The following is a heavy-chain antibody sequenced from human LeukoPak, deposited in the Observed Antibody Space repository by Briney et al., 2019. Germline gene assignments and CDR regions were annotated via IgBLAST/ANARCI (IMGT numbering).Heavy chain of an antibody. CDR1: GGTFSSYA. Sequence: VASVKVSCKASGGTFSSYAISWVRQAPGQGLEWMGGIIPIFGTANYAPKLQGRVTLTADESTTTVYMELNSLRSDDTAVYYCARDDENILATISWGQGTLVTVSS. D-gene: IGHD5-12*01. J-gene: IGHJ5*02. V-gene: IGHV1-69*13. CDR3: ARDDENILATIS. CDR2: IIPIFGTA.